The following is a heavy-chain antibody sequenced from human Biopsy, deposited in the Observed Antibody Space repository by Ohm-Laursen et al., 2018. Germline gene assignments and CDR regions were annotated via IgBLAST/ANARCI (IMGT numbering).Heavy chain of an antibody. V-gene: IGHV4-59*01. Sequence: SETLSLTCTVSGGSIKSYYWNWIRQSPGKGLEWIGFIYYTGHTNYNPSLKSRATISVDTSKNQFSLKVISVTAADTAVYYCARDRGYYSDRTVPGYFDLWGRGTLVTVSS. CDR2: IYYTGHT. CDR3: ARDRGYYSDRTVPGYFDL. CDR1: GGSIKSYY. D-gene: IGHD3-22*01. J-gene: IGHJ2*01.